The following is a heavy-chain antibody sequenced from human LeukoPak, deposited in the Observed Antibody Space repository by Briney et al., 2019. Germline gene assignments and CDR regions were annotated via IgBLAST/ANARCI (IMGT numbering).Heavy chain of an antibody. D-gene: IGHD4-11*01. J-gene: IGHJ4*02. Sequence: SETLSLTCAVSGGSISSSNWWSWVRQPPGKGLEWIGEIYHSGSTNYNPSLKSRVTISVDTSKNQFSLKLSSVTAADTAVYYCARGGGPLQSFDYWGQGTLVTVSS. CDR1: GGSISSSNW. V-gene: IGHV4-4*02. CDR2: IYHSGST. CDR3: ARGGGPLQSFDY.